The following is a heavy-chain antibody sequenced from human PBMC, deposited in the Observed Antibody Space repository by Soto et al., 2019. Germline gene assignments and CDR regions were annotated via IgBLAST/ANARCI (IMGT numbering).Heavy chain of an antibody. D-gene: IGHD2-21*02. Sequence: GGSLRLSCAASGFTFSSYSIHWVRQAPGRGLEWVSAITRDSDIYYADSVKGRFTISRDNAKNSVSLQMDSLRAEDTAVYYCAREETACHVAYGLDAWGQGTTVTVSS. J-gene: IGHJ6*02. CDR1: GFTFSSYS. CDR2: ITRDSDI. CDR3: AREETACHVAYGLDA. V-gene: IGHV3-21*01.